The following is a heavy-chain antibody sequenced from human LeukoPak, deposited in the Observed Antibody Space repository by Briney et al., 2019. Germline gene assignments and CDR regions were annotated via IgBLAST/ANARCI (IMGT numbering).Heavy chain of an antibody. CDR3: ARGGALGYCSGGSCLGAFDI. D-gene: IGHD2-15*01. V-gene: IGHV4-59*01. Sequence: PSETLSLTCTVSGDSISSSYWSWIRQPPGKGLEWIGYIYYSGSTNYNPSLKSRVTISVDTSKNQFSLKLSSVTAADTAVYYCARGGALGYCSGGSCLGAFDIWGQGTMVTVSS. CDR1: GDSISSSY. J-gene: IGHJ3*02. CDR2: IYYSGST.